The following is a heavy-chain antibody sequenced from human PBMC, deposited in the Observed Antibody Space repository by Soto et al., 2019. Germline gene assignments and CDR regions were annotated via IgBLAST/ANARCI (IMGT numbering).Heavy chain of an antibody. J-gene: IGHJ5*02. D-gene: IGHD3-10*01. CDR1: GYTFTSYD. CDR3: ARVPGSLDP. CDR2: MNTNSGNK. V-gene: IGHV1-8*01. Sequence: ASVKVSCKASGYTFTSYDINWVRQATGQGLEWMGWMNTNSGNKGYAQKFQGRVTMTMDTSITTAYMELNSLTSEDTAVYYCARVPGSLDPWGQGTLVTVSS.